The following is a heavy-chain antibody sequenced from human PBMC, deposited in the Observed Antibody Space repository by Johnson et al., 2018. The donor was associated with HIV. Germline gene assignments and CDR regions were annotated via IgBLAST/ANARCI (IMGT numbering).Heavy chain of an antibody. CDR3: AKDGGGYGDYAYDAFDI. Sequence: VQLVESGGGLVQRGGSLRLSCAASGFRFSNAWMSWVRQAPGKGLEWVGRIKSKTDGGTTDYASHVKGRLTISRDDSKNTLYLQMNSLRAEDTAVYYCAKDGGGYGDYAYDAFDIWGQGTMVTVSS. J-gene: IGHJ3*02. CDR1: GFRFSNAW. CDR2: IKSKTDGGTT. D-gene: IGHD4-17*01. V-gene: IGHV3-15*01.